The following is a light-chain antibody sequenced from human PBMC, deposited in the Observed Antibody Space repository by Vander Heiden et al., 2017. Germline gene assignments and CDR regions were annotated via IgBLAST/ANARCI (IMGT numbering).Light chain of an antibody. V-gene: IGLV1-47*01. CDR1: RSPVGRYY. Sequence: QFVMTQPPSTSGAPGPRATISCSGRRSPVGRYYVYWYQQTAGTAPKVLIDGNNQRPSGVPDLVSGSKSGTSAALAISGLRSEDEADYYCAAWDDSLRCEVFGTGTKVTVL. CDR2: GNN. J-gene: IGLJ1*01. CDR3: AAWDDSLRCEV.